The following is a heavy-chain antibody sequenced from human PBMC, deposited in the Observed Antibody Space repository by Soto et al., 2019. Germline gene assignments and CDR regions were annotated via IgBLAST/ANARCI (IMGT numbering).Heavy chain of an antibody. Sequence: SETLSLTCTVSGGSISSGDYYWSWIRQPPGKGLEWIGYIYYSGSNYYNPSLNSRVTISVDTSKNQFSLKLSSVTAADTAVYYCAREVDYDYVWGSYRYIDYWGQGTLVTVSS. CDR3: AREVDYDYVWGSYRYIDY. V-gene: IGHV4-30-4*01. J-gene: IGHJ4*02. CDR2: IYYSGSN. D-gene: IGHD3-16*02. CDR1: GGSISSGDYY.